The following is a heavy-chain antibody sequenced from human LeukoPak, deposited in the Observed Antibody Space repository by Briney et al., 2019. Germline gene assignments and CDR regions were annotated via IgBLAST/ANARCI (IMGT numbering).Heavy chain of an antibody. D-gene: IGHD6-25*01. CDR1: GFTFSSYT. J-gene: IGHJ6*03. Sequence: GGSLRLSCAASGFTFSSYTMNWVRQPPGKGLEWVSNIGTSSTTIYCADSVKGRFTISRDNAKNSLYLQMNSLRAYDTAVYYCARFAAGGSYYYYMDVWGKGTTVTASS. V-gene: IGHV3-48*01. CDR2: IGTSSTTI. CDR3: ARFAAGGSYYYYMDV.